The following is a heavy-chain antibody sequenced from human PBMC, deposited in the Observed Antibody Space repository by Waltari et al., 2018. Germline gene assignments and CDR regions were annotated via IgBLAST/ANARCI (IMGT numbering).Heavy chain of an antibody. J-gene: IGHJ4*02. Sequence: QVQLQESGPGLVKPSETLSLTCAVSGYSISSGYYWGWIRQPPGKGLEWIGSIYHSGSTYYNPSLKSRVTISVDTSKNQFSLKLSSVTAADTAVYYCARVPFGDYYDSYFDYWGQGTLVIVSS. V-gene: IGHV4-38-2*01. CDR3: ARVPFGDYYDSYFDY. D-gene: IGHD3-22*01. CDR2: IYHSGST. CDR1: GYSISSGYY.